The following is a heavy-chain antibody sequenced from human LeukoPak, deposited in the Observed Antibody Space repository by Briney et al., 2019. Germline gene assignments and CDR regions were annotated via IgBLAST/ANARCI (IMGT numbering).Heavy chain of an antibody. CDR3: AKDSSSGWYYFDY. V-gene: IGHV3-33*06. CDR1: GFTFSSYG. J-gene: IGHJ4*02. CDR2: IWYDGSNK. Sequence: GRSLRLSSAASGFTFSSYGMHWVRQAPGKGLEWVAVIWYDGSNKYYADSVKGRFTISRDNSKNTLYLQMNSLRAEDTAVYYCAKDSSSGWYYFDYWGQGTLVTVSS. D-gene: IGHD2-15*01.